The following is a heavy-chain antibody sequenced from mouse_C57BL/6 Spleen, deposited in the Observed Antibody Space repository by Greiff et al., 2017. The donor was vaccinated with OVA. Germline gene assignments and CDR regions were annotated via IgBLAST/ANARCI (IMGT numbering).Heavy chain of an antibody. Sequence: EVQLQQSGPELVKPGASVKMSCKASGYTFTDYNMHWVKQSHGKSLEWIGYINPNNGGTSYNQKFKGKATLTVNKSSSTAYMELRSLTSEDSAVYYCARERWLLYYFDYWGQGTTLTVSS. V-gene: IGHV1-22*01. J-gene: IGHJ2*01. CDR1: GYTFTDYN. CDR3: ARERWLLYYFDY. D-gene: IGHD2-3*01. CDR2: INPNNGGT.